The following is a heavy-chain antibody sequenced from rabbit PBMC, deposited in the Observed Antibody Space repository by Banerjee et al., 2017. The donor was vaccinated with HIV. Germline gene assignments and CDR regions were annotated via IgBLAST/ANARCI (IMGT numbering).Heavy chain of an antibody. CDR3: ARGALGYAGYDL. CDR2: IYAGSSGST. D-gene: IGHD7-1*01. CDR1: GFSFSSSYY. J-gene: IGHJ3*01. Sequence: QQQLEESGGGLVKPGGTLTLTCKASGFSFSSSYYMCWVRQAPGKGLEWIACIYAGSSGSTYYASWAKGRFTISKTSSTTVTLQMTSLTAADTATYFCARGALGYAGYDLWGQGTLVTVS. V-gene: IGHV1S45*01.